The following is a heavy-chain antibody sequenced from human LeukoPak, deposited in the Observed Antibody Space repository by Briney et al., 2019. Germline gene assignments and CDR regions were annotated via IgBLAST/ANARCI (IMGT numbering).Heavy chain of an antibody. V-gene: IGHV3-64*01. CDR3: ARGRRVVVAARDYYYYMDV. D-gene: IGHD2-15*01. Sequence: GGSLRLSCAASGFTFSSYALHWVRQAPGKGLEYVSAISSNGGSTYYANSVKGRFTISRDNAKNSLYLQMNSLRAEDTAVYYCARGRRVVVAARDYYYYMDVWGKGTTVTISS. CDR1: GFTFSSYA. J-gene: IGHJ6*03. CDR2: ISSNGGST.